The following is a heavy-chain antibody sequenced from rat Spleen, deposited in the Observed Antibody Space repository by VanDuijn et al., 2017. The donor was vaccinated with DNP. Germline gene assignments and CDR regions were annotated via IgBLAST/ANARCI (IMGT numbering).Heavy chain of an antibody. D-gene: IGHD2-5*01. CDR3: ARGDGTYYWSFDF. V-gene: IGHV3-1*01. CDR2: ISYSGIT. Sequence: EVQLQESGPGLVKPSQSLSLTCSVTGYSITSNYWGWIRKFPGNKMEWMAYISYSGITGFNPSLKSRISITRDTSKNQFFLQLNSVTTEDTAIYYCARGDGTYYWSFDFWGPGTMVTVSS. CDR1: GYSITSNY. J-gene: IGHJ1*01.